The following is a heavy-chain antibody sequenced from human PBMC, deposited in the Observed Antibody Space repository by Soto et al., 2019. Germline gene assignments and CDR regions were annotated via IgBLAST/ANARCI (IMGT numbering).Heavy chain of an antibody. D-gene: IGHD3-16*02. Sequence: SETLSLTCAVSGYSISSGYYWGWIRQPPGKGLEWIGSIYHSGSTYYNPSLKSRVTISVDTSKNQFSLKLSSVTAADTAVYYCARGGLRGDYVWGSYRYDWFDPWGQGTPVTVSS. J-gene: IGHJ5*02. CDR3: ARGGLRGDYVWGSYRYDWFDP. CDR1: GYSISSGYY. V-gene: IGHV4-38-2*01. CDR2: IYHSGST.